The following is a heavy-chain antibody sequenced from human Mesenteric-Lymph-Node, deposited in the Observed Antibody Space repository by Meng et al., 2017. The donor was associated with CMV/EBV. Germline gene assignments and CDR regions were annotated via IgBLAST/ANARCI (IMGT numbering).Heavy chain of an antibody. CDR1: GFSFSRCA. Sequence: GESLKISCVASGFSFSRCAMDWVRQAPGKGLVHGPEFTGNGGTAWYAVCVKGRFTISRDNSKNTLYLQMNSLRGEDTAVYFCARGLGLRDYYYYAMDVWGQGTSVTVSS. CDR3: ARGLGLRDYYYYAMDV. V-gene: IGHV3-64*04. CDR2: FTGNGGTA. J-gene: IGHJ6*02. D-gene: IGHD5-12*01.